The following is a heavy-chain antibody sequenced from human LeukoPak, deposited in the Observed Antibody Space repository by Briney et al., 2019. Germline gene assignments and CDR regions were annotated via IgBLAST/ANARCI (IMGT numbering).Heavy chain of an antibody. Sequence: GEALQIPFQGSGLGFTSYWIGWVRPGPGKGLGWRGRNNRGDSYIKYSPSFQGHVTISAYKSLSTAYLQCISLKASDTAMYYCAMGYYYSTPWGQGTLVTVSS. J-gene: IGHJ5*02. CDR1: GLGFTSYW. CDR3: AMGYYYSTP. CDR2: NNRGDSYI. V-gene: IGHV5-10-1*01. D-gene: IGHD3-22*01.